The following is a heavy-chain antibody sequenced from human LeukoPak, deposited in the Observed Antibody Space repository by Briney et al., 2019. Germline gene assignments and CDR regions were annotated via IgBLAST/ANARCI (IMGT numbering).Heavy chain of an antibody. CDR1: GGSTSSYY. CDR2: IYSSGSS. Sequence: SETLSLTCTVSGGSTSSYYWSWVRQPPGQGLDWIGYIYSSGSSNYNTSLTSRVTISVDTSKNQFSLKLRSVTAADTAVYYCARDTYYYDSSAQGYYYYYMNVWGKGTTVTVSS. J-gene: IGHJ6*03. CDR3: ARDTYYYDSSAQGYYYYYMNV. D-gene: IGHD3-22*01. V-gene: IGHV4-59*01.